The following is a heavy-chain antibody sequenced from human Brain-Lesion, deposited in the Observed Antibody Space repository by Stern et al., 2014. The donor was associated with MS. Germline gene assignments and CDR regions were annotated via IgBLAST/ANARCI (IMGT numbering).Heavy chain of an antibody. Sequence: QVQLGQSGAEVKKPGASVKASCKVFGYTLTELSLHWVRQAPRKGLGGMGGFSPEDGETIYAQKFQGRVTMTEDTSTDTAYMELSSLRSEDTAVYYCATLSPGAGGNYYRHFDYWGQGTLVTVSS. CDR3: ATLSPGAGGNYYRHFDY. J-gene: IGHJ4*02. CDR2: FSPEDGET. D-gene: IGHD1-26*01. V-gene: IGHV1-24*01. CDR1: GYTLTELS.